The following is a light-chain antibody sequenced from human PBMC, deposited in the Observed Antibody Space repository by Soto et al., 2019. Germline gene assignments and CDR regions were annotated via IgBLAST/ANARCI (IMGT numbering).Light chain of an antibody. CDR3: QVWDSNSAHSV. CDR1: NIGRKS. CDR2: YES. V-gene: IGLV3-21*01. J-gene: IGLJ2*01. Sequence: SYELTQPPSVSVAPGETARITCGGNNIGRKSGHWYHQKPGQAPVLVIYYESDRPSGIPERFSGSNSGNTATLTITRVEAGDEDDYYCQVWDSNSAHSVFGGGTKVTVL.